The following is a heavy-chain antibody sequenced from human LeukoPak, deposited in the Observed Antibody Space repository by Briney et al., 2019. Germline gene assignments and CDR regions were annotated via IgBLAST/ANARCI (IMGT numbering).Heavy chain of an antibody. D-gene: IGHD5-12*01. J-gene: IGHJ6*02. CDR2: IYHSGST. V-gene: IGHV4-31*03. CDR3: AGGRGGYDRLDV. Sequence: SETLSLTCTVSGGSISGGTYYWIWIRQHPGKGLEWIGYIYHSGSTYYSPSLKSRVTMSVDTSQNQVTLRLSSLTAADTAVYYCAGGRGGYDRLDVWGQGTTVTVSS. CDR1: GGSISGGTYY.